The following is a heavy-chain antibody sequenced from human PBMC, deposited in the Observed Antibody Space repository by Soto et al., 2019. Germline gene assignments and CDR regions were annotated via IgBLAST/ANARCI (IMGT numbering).Heavy chain of an antibody. J-gene: IGHJ4*02. V-gene: IGHV4-34*01. Sequence: SETLSLTCAVYGGSFSGYYWSWIRQPPGKGLEWIGEINHSGSTNYNPSLKSRVTISVDTSKNQFSLKLSSVTAADTAVYYCARDPAMRYSYGYYFDYWGQGTLVTVSS. CDR2: INHSGST. CDR3: ARDPAMRYSYGYYFDY. D-gene: IGHD5-18*01. CDR1: GGSFSGYY.